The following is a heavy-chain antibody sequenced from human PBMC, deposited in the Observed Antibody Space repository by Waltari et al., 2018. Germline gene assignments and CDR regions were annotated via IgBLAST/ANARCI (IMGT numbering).Heavy chain of an antibody. V-gene: IGHV7-4-1*02. CDR1: GYTFTNFA. CDR3: ARDRVVGATDWGY. Sequence: QVQLVQSGSELKKPGASVKIACKASGYTFTNFAVGWVRQAPGKGLEWMGCVSTASGNQTYARDFTGRFVFSLDTSVSTAYLQITSLKAEDTALDFCARDRVVGATDWGYWGQGTLVTVST. D-gene: IGHD1-26*01. CDR2: VSTASGNQ. J-gene: IGHJ4*02.